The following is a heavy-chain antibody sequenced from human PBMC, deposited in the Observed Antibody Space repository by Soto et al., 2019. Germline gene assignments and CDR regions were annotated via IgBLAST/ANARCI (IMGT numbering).Heavy chain of an antibody. D-gene: IGHD3-16*02. CDR3: ARLLTYDYVWGSYRFYGMDV. V-gene: IGHV1-69*01. CDR1: GGTFSSYA. J-gene: IGHJ6*02. Sequence: QVQLVQSGAEVQKPGSSVKVSCKASGGTFSSYAISWVRQAPGQGLEWMGGIIPIFGTANYAQKFQGRVTITADESTSTAYMELSSLRSEDTAVYYCARLLTYDYVWGSYRFYGMDVWGQGTTVTVSS. CDR2: IIPIFGTA.